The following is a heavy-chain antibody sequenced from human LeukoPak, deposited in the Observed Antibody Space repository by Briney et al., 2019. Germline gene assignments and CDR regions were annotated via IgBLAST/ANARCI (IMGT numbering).Heavy chain of an antibody. CDR1: GGTFSSYA. Sequence: ASVKVSCKASGGTFSSYAISWVRQAPGQGLGWMGGIIPIFGTANYAQKFQGRVTITTDESTSTAYMELSSLRSEDTAVYYCARHDSSGYYYPYYFDYWGQGTLVTVSS. D-gene: IGHD3-22*01. J-gene: IGHJ4*02. V-gene: IGHV1-69*05. CDR3: ARHDSSGYYYPYYFDY. CDR2: IIPIFGTA.